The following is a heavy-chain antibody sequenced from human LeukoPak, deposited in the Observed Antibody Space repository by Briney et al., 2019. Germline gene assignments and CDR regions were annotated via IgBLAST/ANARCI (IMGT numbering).Heavy chain of an antibody. V-gene: IGHV3-20*04. CDR1: GFAFDEHG. CDR2: INWSGRST. J-gene: IGHJ4*02. D-gene: IGHD2-2*01. Sequence: SGGSLRLSCTASGFAFDEHGMSWVRQVPGKGLEWVSGINWSGRSTGYADPLRGRFTISRDNAKNSLYLQMDSLRAEDTALYYCARAPITSLFYFDSWGQGTLVTVSS. CDR3: ARAPITSLFYFDS.